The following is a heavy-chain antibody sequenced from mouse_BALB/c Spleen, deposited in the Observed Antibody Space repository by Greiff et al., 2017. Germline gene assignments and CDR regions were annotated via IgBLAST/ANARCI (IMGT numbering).Heavy chain of an antibody. CDR3: ARGDYYGSSYY. Sequence: VQRVESGAELMKPGASVKISCKATGYTFSSYWIEWVKQRPGHGLEWIGEILPGSGSTNYNEKFKGKATFTADTSSNTAYMQLSSLTSEDSAVYYCARGDYYGSSYYWGQGTTLTVSS. J-gene: IGHJ2*01. CDR1: GYTFSSYW. V-gene: IGHV1-9*01. CDR2: ILPGSGST. D-gene: IGHD1-1*01.